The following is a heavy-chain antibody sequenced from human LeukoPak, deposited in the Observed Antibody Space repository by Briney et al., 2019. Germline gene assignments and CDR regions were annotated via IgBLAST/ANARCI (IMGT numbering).Heavy chain of an antibody. Sequence: SETLSLTCTVSGGSISSSSYYWGWIRQPPGKGLEWIGSIYYSGSTYYNPSLKSRVTISVDTSKNQFSLKLSSVTAADTAVYYCARGGLFTPFDYWGQGTLVTVSS. CDR2: IYYSGST. CDR3: ARGGLFTPFDY. D-gene: IGHD3-16*01. CDR1: GGSISSSSYY. V-gene: IGHV4-39*07. J-gene: IGHJ4*02.